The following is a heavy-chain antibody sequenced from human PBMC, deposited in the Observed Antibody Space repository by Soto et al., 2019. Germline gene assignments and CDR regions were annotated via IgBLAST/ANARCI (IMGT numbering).Heavy chain of an antibody. CDR1: GGSLGDVY. D-gene: IGHD2-21*01. CDR3: ARHGGDVVVVRD. CDR2: ISTTGVR. J-gene: IGHJ4*02. V-gene: IGHV4-59*08. Sequence: QVQLQESGPGLVKPSETLSLTCTVSGGSLGDVYWTWIRQPPGKGLEWLGYISTTGVRNYHSSLKSRLTMSTDASKNQFSLTLSSVTAADTAIYFCARHGGDVVVVRDWGQGTQVTVSS.